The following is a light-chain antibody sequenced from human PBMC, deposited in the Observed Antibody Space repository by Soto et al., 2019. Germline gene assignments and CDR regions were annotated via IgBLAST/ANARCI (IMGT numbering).Light chain of an antibody. Sequence: EIVLTQSPATLSLSPGERATLSCRTSQSVSSYLAWYQQKRGQAPRLLIYEASNRATGIPARFSGSGSGTDFTLTISSLEPEDVAIYYCQQRNNWPLTFGGGTKVEI. CDR3: QQRNNWPLT. CDR2: EAS. CDR1: QSVSSY. V-gene: IGKV3-11*01. J-gene: IGKJ4*01.